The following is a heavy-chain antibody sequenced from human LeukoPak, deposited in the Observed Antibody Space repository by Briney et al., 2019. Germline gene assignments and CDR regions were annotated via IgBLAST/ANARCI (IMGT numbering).Heavy chain of an antibody. CDR3: ARGTSGTYSPSDY. V-gene: IGHV3-64*02. D-gene: IGHD1-26*01. CDR2: ISTNGGIT. Sequence: GGSLTLSCAASGFTFSSYAMHWVRQAPGKGPEYVSAISTNGGITYYADSVKGRFIISRDNSKNALYLQMGSLRVEDMAVYYCARGTSGTYSPSDYWGQGTLVTGSS. CDR1: GFTFSSYA. J-gene: IGHJ4*02.